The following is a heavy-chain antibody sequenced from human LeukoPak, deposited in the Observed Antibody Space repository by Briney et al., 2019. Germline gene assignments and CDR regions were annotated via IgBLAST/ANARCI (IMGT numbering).Heavy chain of an antibody. V-gene: IGHV3-9*01. CDR3: ASDSGITGTSWFDS. Sequence: QPGGSLRLSCAASGFTFDDYAMHWVRHAPGKGLEWVSGISWNSGSIGYADSVKGRFTISRDNAKNSVYLQMNSLRAEDTAVYYCASDSGITGTSWFDSWGQGSLVTVSS. D-gene: IGHD1-7*01. CDR1: GFTFDDYA. J-gene: IGHJ5*01. CDR2: ISWNSGSI.